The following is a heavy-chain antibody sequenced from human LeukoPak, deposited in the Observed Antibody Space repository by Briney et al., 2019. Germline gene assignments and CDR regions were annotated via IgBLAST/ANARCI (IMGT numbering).Heavy chain of an antibody. CDR3: ARGGLRFQKY. V-gene: IGHV4-34*01. CDR2: INHGGST. Sequence: SETLSLTCAVYGGSFSGYYWSWIRQPPGKGLEWIGEINHGGSTNYNPSLKSRVTISVDTSKNQFSLKLSSVTAADTAVYYCARGGLRFQKYWGQGTLVTVSS. CDR1: GGSFSGYY. J-gene: IGHJ4*02. D-gene: IGHD3-3*01.